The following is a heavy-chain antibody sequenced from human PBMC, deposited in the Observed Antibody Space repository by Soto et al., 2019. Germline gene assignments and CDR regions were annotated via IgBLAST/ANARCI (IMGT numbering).Heavy chain of an antibody. CDR2: INHTGGT. V-gene: IGHV4-34*01. Sequence: SDTLSLSCAFYGGSDNGYNWNWINQPPGRGLEWMGEINHTGGTHYNPSLKSRVTISVDTSKKQFSLWLSSQTEADRPIHYRTPRITVFGLLIPPFDPWGERTQVTVS. D-gene: IGHD3-3*01. CDR1: GGSDNGYN. CDR3: TPRITVFGLLIPPFDP. J-gene: IGHJ5*02.